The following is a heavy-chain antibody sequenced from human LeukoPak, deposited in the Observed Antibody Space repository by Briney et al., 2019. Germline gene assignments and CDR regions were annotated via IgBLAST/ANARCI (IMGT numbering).Heavy chain of an antibody. Sequence: QPGGSLRLSCAASGXTFTHYSMKWVRQAPGKGLEWVSHISSSGSTIYYADSVKGRFTISRDNAKNSLYLQMNSLRDEDTAVYYCARDERTLYWGQGTLVTVSS. J-gene: IGHJ4*02. V-gene: IGHV3-48*02. CDR2: ISSSGSTI. CDR3: ARDERTLY. CDR1: GXTFTHYS.